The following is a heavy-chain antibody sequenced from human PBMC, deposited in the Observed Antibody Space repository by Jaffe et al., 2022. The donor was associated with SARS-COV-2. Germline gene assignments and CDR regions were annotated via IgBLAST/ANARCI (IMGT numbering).Heavy chain of an antibody. J-gene: IGHJ6*02. D-gene: IGHD4-4*01. CDR2: IWYDGSKK. CDR1: GFSFRSYG. CDR3: ARGMGYSNDDLYYYYGMDV. V-gene: IGHV3-33*01. Sequence: QVQLVESGGGVVQPGTSLRLSCAASGFSFRSYGMHWVRQAPGKGLEWVAVIWYDGSKKYYVDSVRGRFTISRDNSKNTLFLQMNSPRAEDTAVYYCARGMGYSNDDLYYYYGMDVWGQGTTVTVSS.